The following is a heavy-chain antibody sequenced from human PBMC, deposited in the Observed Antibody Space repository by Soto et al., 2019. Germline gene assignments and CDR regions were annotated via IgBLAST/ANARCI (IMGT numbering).Heavy chain of an antibody. D-gene: IGHD2-15*01. J-gene: IGHJ5*02. CDR1: GYAFTYYP. CDR2: INIGNGNT. V-gene: IGHV1-3*04. CDR3: AREPLCGGKCYDNYFDP. Sequence: QVQLVQSGAEVKKPGASVKISCKASGYAFTYYPIHWVRQAPGQRLEWVGWINIGNGNTEYSQKFQGRVTITTDTSASKAYMELRSLTSEDTAVYYCAREPLCGGKCYDNYFDPWGQGTLVTVSS.